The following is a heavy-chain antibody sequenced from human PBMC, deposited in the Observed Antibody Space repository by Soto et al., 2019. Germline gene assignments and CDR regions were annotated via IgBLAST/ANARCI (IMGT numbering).Heavy chain of an antibody. J-gene: IGHJ6*02. CDR1: GGSISSGSSY. Sequence: QVQLQESGPGLVKPSQTLSLTCTVSGGSISSGSSYWSWIRQHPGEGLEWIGYIYYSGSTYYNPSLKSRVTISIDTSKNHCSLKLSSVTAADTAVYYCARDLFGDTMIPLGSYCYYGMDVWGQGTTVTVSS. CDR2: IYYSGST. CDR3: ARDLFGDTMIPLGSYCYYGMDV. D-gene: IGHD3-10*02. V-gene: IGHV4-31*03.